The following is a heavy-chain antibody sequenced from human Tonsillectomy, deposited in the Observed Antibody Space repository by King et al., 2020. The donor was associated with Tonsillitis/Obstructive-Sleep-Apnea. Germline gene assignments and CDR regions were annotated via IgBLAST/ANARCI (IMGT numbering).Heavy chain of an antibody. J-gene: IGHJ4*02. CDR2: XXXXXXX. CDR3: ARGLYCTNGVCYSLDY. Sequence: VQLQQWGAGLLKPSETLSLTCAVYGGSFSGYYWSWIXXPPXKGXXXXXXXXXXXXXXYXPXXKXXVTXSVDTXKNQFSLKLSSVXXADTAVYYCARGLYCTNGVCYSLDYWGQGTLVTVSS. V-gene: IGHV4-34*01. CDR1: GGSFSGYY. D-gene: IGHD2-8*01.